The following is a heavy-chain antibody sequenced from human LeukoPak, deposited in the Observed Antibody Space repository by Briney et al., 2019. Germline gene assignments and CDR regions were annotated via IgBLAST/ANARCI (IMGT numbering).Heavy chain of an antibody. D-gene: IGHD6-13*01. Sequence: GGSLRLSCAASGFTFSSYSMNWVRQPPGKGLEWVSSISSSSSYIYYADSVKRRFTIPRDNAKNSLYLQMNSLRAEDTAVYYCASSSWRGYYFDYWGQGTLVTVSS. CDR3: ASSSWRGYYFDY. J-gene: IGHJ4*02. V-gene: IGHV3-21*01. CDR1: GFTFSSYS. CDR2: ISSSSSYI.